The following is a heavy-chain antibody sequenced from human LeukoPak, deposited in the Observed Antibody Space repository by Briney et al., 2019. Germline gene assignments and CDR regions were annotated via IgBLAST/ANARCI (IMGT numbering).Heavy chain of an antibody. CDR2: ISSTGGAT. CDR1: GLIFSNYA. D-gene: IGHD6-19*01. J-gene: IGHJ4*02. CDR3: AKDRYSSGFHCPDY. Sequence: GGSLRLSCAASGLIFSNYAMSWLRQASGRGLEWVSTISSTGGATYYADSVEGRFTISSDNSKNTVSLQMNSLRAEDTAVYYCAKDRYSSGFHCPDYWGQGSLVTVSS. V-gene: IGHV3-23*01.